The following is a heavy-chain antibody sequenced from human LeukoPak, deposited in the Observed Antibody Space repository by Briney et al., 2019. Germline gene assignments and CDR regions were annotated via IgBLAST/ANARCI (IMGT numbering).Heavy chain of an antibody. Sequence: TETLSLTCAVYGGSFSGYYWSWIRQPPGKGLEWIGEISHSGSTNYNPSLKSRVTISVDTSKNQFSLKLSSVTAADTAVYYCARRGTAMVKWGQGTLVTVSS. CDR1: GGSFSGYY. J-gene: IGHJ4*02. CDR3: ARRGTAMVK. V-gene: IGHV4-34*01. D-gene: IGHD5-18*01. CDR2: ISHSGST.